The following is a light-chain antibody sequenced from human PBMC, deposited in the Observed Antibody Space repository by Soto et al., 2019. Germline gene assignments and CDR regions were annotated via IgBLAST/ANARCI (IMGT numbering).Light chain of an antibody. V-gene: IGLV2-8*01. CDR3: SSHAGINNVV. CDR2: EVT. J-gene: IGLJ3*02. CDR1: SSDVGGYNY. Sequence: QSVLTQPPSASGSPGQSVTISCTGTSSDVGGYNYVSWYQQHPGKAPKLMIYEVTKRPSGVPDRFSDSKSGNTASLTVSGLLAEDEADYYCSSHAGINNVVFGGGTKVTVL.